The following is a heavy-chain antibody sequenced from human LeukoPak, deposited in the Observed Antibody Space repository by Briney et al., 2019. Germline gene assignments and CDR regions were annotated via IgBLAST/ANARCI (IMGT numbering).Heavy chain of an antibody. D-gene: IGHD2/OR15-2a*01. CDR2: IYYSGST. Sequence: PSETLSLTCTVSGGSIGSFYWSWIRQPPGKGLEWMGYIYYSGSTKYNPSLKSRVTISVDTSKNQFSLKLSSVTAADTAVYYCARGRVCRLFLFYLDVWGKGTTVTISS. CDR3: ARGRVCRLFLFYLDV. CDR1: GGSIGSFY. J-gene: IGHJ6*03. V-gene: IGHV4-59*01.